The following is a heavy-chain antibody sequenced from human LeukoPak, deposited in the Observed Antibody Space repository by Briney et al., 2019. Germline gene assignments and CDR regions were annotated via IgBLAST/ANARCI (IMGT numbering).Heavy chain of an antibody. CDR2: MNPNSGNT. V-gene: IGHV1-8*03. CDR3: ARDGPSDYYDSSGYYYVRY. Sequence: ASVKVSCKASGYTFTSYDINWVRQATGQGLEWMGWMNPNSGNTGYAQKFQGRVTITRNTSISTAYMELSSLRSEDTAVYYCARDGPSDYYDSSGYYYVRYWGQGTLVTVSS. J-gene: IGHJ4*02. CDR1: GYTFTSYD. D-gene: IGHD3-22*01.